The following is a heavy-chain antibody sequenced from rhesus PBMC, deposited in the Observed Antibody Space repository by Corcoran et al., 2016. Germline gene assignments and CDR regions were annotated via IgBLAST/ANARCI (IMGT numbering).Heavy chain of an antibody. CDR3: ARERGVFYGLDS. CDR1: GGSISDSYR. CDR2: INGNSGST. V-gene: IGHV4S10*01. Sequence: QVQLQESGPGVVKPSETLSLTCAVSGGSISDSYRWSWIRQPPGKGLEWIGEINGNSGSTNSNPSLKSRVTISKDASKNQFSLKLSSVTAADTAVYYCARERGVFYGLDSWGQGVVVTVSS. D-gene: IGHD3-34*01. J-gene: IGHJ6*01.